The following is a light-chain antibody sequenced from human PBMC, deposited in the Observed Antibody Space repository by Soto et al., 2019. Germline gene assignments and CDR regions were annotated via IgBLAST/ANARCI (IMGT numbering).Light chain of an antibody. V-gene: IGKV3-15*01. J-gene: IGKJ1*01. CDR2: DAS. Sequence: EIVMTQSPATMSVSPGERATLSCRASQSVSSNLAWYQQKPGQAPRLLIYDASTRATGIPARFSGSGSGTEFTLTISSLQSEDFAVYYCQQYNNWPPWTFGQVTKVEIK. CDR3: QQYNNWPPWT. CDR1: QSVSSN.